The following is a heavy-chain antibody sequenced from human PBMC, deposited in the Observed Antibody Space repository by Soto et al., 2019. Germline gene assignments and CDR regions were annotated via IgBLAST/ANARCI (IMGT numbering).Heavy chain of an antibody. D-gene: IGHD4-17*01. CDR1: GFTFSSYA. Sequence: EVQLLESGGGLVQPGGSLRLSCAASGFTFSSYAMSWVRQAPGKGLEWVSAISGSGGSTYYADSVKGRFTISRDNSKNSLYLQMNSLRAEDTAVYSCARDLLATVTTIDFWGQGTLVTVSS. V-gene: IGHV3-23*01. CDR3: ARDLLATVTTIDF. J-gene: IGHJ4*02. CDR2: ISGSGGST.